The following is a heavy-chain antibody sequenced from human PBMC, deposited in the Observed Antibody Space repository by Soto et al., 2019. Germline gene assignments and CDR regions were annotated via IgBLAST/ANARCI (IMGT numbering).Heavy chain of an antibody. J-gene: IGHJ5*02. V-gene: IGHV1-69*12. CDR3: ARVGPDYSDRRVGWFDP. Sequence: QVQLVQSGAEVKKPGSSVKVSCKASGGTFSSYAISWVRQAPGQGLEWMGGIIPIFGTANYAQKFQGRVTITADESTSTAYMELSSLRSEDTAVYYCARVGPDYSDRRVGWFDPWGQGTLVTVSS. D-gene: IGHD4-17*01. CDR1: GGTFSSYA. CDR2: IIPIFGTA.